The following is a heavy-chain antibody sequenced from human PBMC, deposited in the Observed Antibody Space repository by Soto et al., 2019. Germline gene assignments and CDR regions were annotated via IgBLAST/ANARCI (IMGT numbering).Heavy chain of an antibody. CDR1: GGSISSGDYY. V-gene: IGHV4-30-4*01. J-gene: IGHJ6*02. D-gene: IGHD2-2*01. CDR2: IYYSGST. Sequence: SETLSLTCTVSGGSISSGDYYWSWIRQPPGKGLEWIGYIYYSGSTYYNPSLKSRVTISVDTSKNQFSLKLSSVTAADTAVYYCARDCSSTSCYYGMDVWGQGTTVTVSS. CDR3: ARDCSSTSCYYGMDV.